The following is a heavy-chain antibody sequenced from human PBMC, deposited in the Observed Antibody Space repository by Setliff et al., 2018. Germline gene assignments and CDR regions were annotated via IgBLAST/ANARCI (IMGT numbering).Heavy chain of an antibody. V-gene: IGHV3-30*03. Sequence: GGSLRLSCAASASGFAFSSIWMNWVRQAPGKGLEWVGRVTAGGSNKYYADSVKGRFTVSRDNSKNTLSLQMYSLRTEDTALYYCARERHLLSTVVIFGLFDFWGQGALVTVSS. J-gene: IGHJ4*02. D-gene: IGHD3-3*01. CDR2: VTAGGSNK. CDR1: GFAFSSIW. CDR3: ARERHLLSTVVIFGLFDF.